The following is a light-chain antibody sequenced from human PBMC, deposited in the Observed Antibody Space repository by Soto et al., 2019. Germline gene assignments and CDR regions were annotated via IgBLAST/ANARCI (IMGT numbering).Light chain of an antibody. CDR1: QSVSSN. V-gene: IGKV3-15*01. CDR2: GAS. J-gene: IGKJ1*01. Sequence: EIVMTQSPATLSVSPGERATLSCRARQSVSSNLAWYQQKPGQAPRLLMYGASTRATGIPDRFSGSGSGTEFTLTISSLQSEDFAVYYCQQHNIRPPWTFGQGTKVQL. CDR3: QQHNIRPPWT.